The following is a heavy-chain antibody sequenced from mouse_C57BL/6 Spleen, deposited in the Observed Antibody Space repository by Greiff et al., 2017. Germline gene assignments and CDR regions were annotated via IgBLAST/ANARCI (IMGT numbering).Heavy chain of an antibody. CDR3: ARGALYYYGSSYDYFDY. D-gene: IGHD1-1*01. Sequence: VQLKESGPELVKPGASVKISCKASGYTFTDYYMNWVKQSHGKSLEWIGDINPNNGGTSYNQKFKGKATLTVDKSSSTAYMELRSLTSEDSAVYYCARGALYYYGSSYDYFDYWGQGTTLTVSS. J-gene: IGHJ2*01. CDR2: INPNNGGT. CDR1: GYTFTDYY. V-gene: IGHV1-26*01.